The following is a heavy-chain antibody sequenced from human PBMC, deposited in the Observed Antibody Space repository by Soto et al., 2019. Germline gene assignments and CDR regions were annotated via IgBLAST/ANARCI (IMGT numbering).Heavy chain of an antibody. Sequence: GASVKVSCKASGYTFTGYYMHWVRQAPGQGLEWMGWINPNSGGTNYAQKFQGWVTMTRDTSISTAYMELSRLRSDDTAVYYCARSMFYSDGFNYSPFDDWGLGTLVTVSS. V-gene: IGHV1-2*04. J-gene: IGHJ4*02. CDR1: GYTFTGYY. CDR2: INPNSGGT. D-gene: IGHD3-22*01. CDR3: ARSMFYSDGFNYSPFDD.